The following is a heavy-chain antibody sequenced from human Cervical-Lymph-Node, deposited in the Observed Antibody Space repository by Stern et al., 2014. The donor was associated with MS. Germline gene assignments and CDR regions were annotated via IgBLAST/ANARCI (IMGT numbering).Heavy chain of an antibody. J-gene: IGHJ4*02. CDR3: ARQPDYSDFLDF. CDR1: GYNFIDHA. CDR2: INGGPGTT. D-gene: IGHD4-11*01. Sequence: QVQLVQSGAEVKKPGASMTISCKTSGYNFIDHAIHWVRQAPGQRLEWMGWINGGPGTTKYSQKFQGGVSFTRDKAASAAYMDLSSLSPDDTAVYYCARQPDYSDFLDFWGQGTLVTVSS. V-gene: IGHV1-3*01.